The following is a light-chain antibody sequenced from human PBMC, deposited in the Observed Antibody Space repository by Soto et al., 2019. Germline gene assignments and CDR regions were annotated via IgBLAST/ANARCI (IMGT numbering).Light chain of an antibody. CDR3: SSFTSSTSYV. CDR2: DVN. Sequence: QSALAQPPSASGSPGQSVTISCTGTSSDVGDYNYVSWYQQHPGKAPKLMIYDVNNRPSRISDRFSGSKSGNTASLTISGLQAEDEADYYCSSFTSSTSYVFGTGTKVTVL. J-gene: IGLJ1*01. CDR1: SSDVGDYNY. V-gene: IGLV2-14*01.